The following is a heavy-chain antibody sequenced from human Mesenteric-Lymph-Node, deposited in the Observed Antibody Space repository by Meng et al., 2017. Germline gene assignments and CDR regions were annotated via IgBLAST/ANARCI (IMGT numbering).Heavy chain of an antibody. CDR2: TYYKYKWYN. Sequence: LRQAASVRVTPSQTLSLSCDRFGASVSTNSAAWNWIRQSPSGVLEWLGRTYYKYKWYNDYAECVKSRIDIHPDTSKNQFYLQLNSVTPEDTAVYYCSRDPAAFDFWGQGILVTVFS. CDR3: SRDPAAFDF. V-gene: IGHV6-1*01. J-gene: IGHJ4*02. CDR1: GASVSTNSAA. D-gene: IGHD6-25*01.